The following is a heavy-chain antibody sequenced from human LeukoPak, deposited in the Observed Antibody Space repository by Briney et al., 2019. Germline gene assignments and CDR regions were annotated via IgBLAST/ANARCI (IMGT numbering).Heavy chain of an antibody. CDR2: VYDGDTT. D-gene: IGHD2-21*02. Sequence: GGSLRLSCAASRFTVSNNYMSWVRQAPGKGLEWVSAVYDGDTTYYADSVKGRFTISRDNSKNTLYLQINSLRVEDTAVYFCARDRLLYLDYWGQGTPVTVSS. J-gene: IGHJ4*02. CDR3: ARDRLLYLDY. V-gene: IGHV3-53*01. CDR1: RFTVSNNY.